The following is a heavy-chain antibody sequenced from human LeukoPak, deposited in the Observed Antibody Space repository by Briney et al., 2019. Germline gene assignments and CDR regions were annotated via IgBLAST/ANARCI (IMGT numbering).Heavy chain of an antibody. D-gene: IGHD3-3*01. J-gene: IGHJ6*03. Sequence: ASVKVSCTASGYTFTSYGISWVRQAPGQGLEWMGWISAYNGNTNYAQKFQGRVTITADKSTSTAYMELSSLRSEDTAVYYCASGKRFLAEGYYYYYYMDVWGKGTTVTVSS. CDR3: ASGKRFLAEGYYYYYYMDV. CDR1: GYTFTSYG. V-gene: IGHV1-18*01. CDR2: ISAYNGNT.